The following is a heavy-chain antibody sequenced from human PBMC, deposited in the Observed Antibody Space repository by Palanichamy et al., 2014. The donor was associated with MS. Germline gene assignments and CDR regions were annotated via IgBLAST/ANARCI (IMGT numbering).Heavy chain of an antibody. CDR1: GFTFSRYW. D-gene: IGHD6-6*01. CDR2: IKEDGSEK. J-gene: IGHJ4*02. CDR3: ARSTSFFDY. V-gene: IGHV3-7*04. Sequence: EVHLVESGGDLVQPGGSLRLSCAASGFTFSRYWMNWVRQAPGKGLEWVANIKEDGSEKYYVDSVKGRFTISRDNAKNSLFLQMNSLRAEDTAVYYCARSTSFFDYWGQGTLVTVSS.